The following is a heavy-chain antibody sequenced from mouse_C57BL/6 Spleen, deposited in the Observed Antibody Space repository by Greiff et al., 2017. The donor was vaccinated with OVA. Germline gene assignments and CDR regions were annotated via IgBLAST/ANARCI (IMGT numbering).Heavy chain of an antibody. J-gene: IGHJ2*01. CDR3: ARWDYDYGDY. Sequence: QVQLQQSGPELVKPGASVKISCKASGYAFSSSWMNWVKQRPGKGLEWIGRIYPGDGDTNYNGKFKGKATLTADKSSSTAYMQRSSLTSEDSAVYFCARWDYDYGDYWGQGTTLTVSS. CDR2: IYPGDGDT. CDR1: GYAFSSSW. V-gene: IGHV1-82*01. D-gene: IGHD2-4*01.